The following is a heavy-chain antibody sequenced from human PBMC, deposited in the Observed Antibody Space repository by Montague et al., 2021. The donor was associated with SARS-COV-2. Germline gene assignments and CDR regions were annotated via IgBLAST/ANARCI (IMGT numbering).Heavy chain of an antibody. J-gene: IGHJ4*02. D-gene: IGHD3-9*01. CDR3: TRDFDWGSGC. CDR2: ISPDGTMT. CDR1: GCSINSYW. V-gene: IGHV3-74*03. Sequence: SLRLSCPPSGCSINSYWIHWVRQAPGMGLVWVSRISPDGTMTMYADSVKGRFTISRDNAKDTVYLQMTSLRAEDTAMYYCTRDFDWGSGCWGQGTLVTVSS.